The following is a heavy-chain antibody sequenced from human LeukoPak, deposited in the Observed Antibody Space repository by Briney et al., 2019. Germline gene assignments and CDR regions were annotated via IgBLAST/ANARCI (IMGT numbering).Heavy chain of an antibody. J-gene: IGHJ6*03. CDR2: MNPNSGNT. D-gene: IGHD3-3*01. CDR3: ARVGSGYYTYYYYYMDV. Sequence: WASVKVSCKASGYTFTSYDINWVRQATGQGLEWMGWMNPNSGNTGYAQKFQGRVTITRNTSISTAYMELSSLRSEDTAVYYCARVGSGYYTYYYYYMDVWGKGTTVTVSS. CDR1: GYTFTSYD. V-gene: IGHV1-8*03.